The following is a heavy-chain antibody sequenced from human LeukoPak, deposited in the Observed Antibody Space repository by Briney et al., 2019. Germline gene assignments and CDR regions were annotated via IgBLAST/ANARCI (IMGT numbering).Heavy chain of an antibody. Sequence: GGSLRLSCAASGFTFSSYSMNWVRQAPGKGLEWVSSISSSSSYIYYADSVKGRFTISRDNAKNSLYLQMNSLRAADTAVYYCARDPSYYDILTGYYGFPWGQGTLVTVSS. CDR2: ISSSSSYI. D-gene: IGHD3-9*01. J-gene: IGHJ5*02. V-gene: IGHV3-21*04. CDR3: ARDPSYYDILTGYYGFP. CDR1: GFTFSSYS.